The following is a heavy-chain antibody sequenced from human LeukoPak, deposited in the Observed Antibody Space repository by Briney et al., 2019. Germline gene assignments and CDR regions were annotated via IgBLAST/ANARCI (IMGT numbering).Heavy chain of an antibody. CDR2: INHSGST. CDR1: GGSFSGYY. J-gene: IGHJ5*02. Sequence: PSETLSLTCAVYGGSFSGYYWSWIRQPPGKGLEWIGEINHSGSTNYNPSLKSRVTISVDTSKNQFSLKLSSVTAADTAVYYCARTEASWFDPWGQGTLVTVSS. CDR3: ARTEASWFDP. V-gene: IGHV4-34*01.